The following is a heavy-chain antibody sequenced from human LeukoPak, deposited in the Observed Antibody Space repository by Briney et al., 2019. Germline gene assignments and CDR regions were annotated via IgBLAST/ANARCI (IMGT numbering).Heavy chain of an antibody. J-gene: IGHJ4*02. D-gene: IGHD2-8*01. CDR3: AAKYCTNGVCYNY. V-gene: IGHV3-23*01. CDR2: ISGSGGST. CDR1: GFTFSSSA. Sequence: GGSLRLSCAASGFTFSSSAMSWVRQVPGKGLEWVSAISGSGGSTYYADSVKGRFTISRDNSKNTLYLQMNSLRAEDTAVYYCAAKYCTNGVCYNYWGQGTLVTVSS.